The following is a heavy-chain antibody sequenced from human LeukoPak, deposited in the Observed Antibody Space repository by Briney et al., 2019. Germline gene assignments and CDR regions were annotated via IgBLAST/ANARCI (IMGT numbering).Heavy chain of an antibody. V-gene: IGHV1-46*01. D-gene: IGHD6-19*01. J-gene: IGHJ6*02. CDR1: GYTFTSYY. CDR2: INPSGGST. Sequence: ASVKVSCKASGYTFTSYYMHWVRQAPGQGLEWMGIINPSGGSTSYAQKFQGRVTMTRDTSTSTVYMELSSLRSEDTAVYYCARGRYGGWRTRGYYYYYYGMDVWGQGTMVTVSS. CDR3: ARGRYGGWRTRGYYYYYYGMDV.